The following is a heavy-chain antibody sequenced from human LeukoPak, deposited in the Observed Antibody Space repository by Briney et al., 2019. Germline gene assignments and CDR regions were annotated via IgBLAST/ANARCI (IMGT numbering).Heavy chain of an antibody. CDR2: ISGSGGST. V-gene: IGHV3-23*01. J-gene: IGHJ4*02. CDR1: GFTFSSYA. Sequence: GGSLRLSCAASGFTFSSYAMSWVRQAPGRGLEWVSAISGSGGSTYYADSVKGRFTISRDNSKNTLYLQMNSLRAEDTAVYYCAKDEDYGDFCYFDYWGQGTLVTVSS. D-gene: IGHD4-17*01. CDR3: AKDEDYGDFCYFDY.